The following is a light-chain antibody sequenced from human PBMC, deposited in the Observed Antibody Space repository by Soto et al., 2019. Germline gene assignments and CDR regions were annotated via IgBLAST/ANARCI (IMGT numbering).Light chain of an antibody. V-gene: IGKV3-20*01. Sequence: EIVLTQSPGTLSLSPGDRAALSCRTTQILNGGSLAWYQVKPGQAPRLLTYDSSIRAAGVPNRFSGSGSGTDFTLTISRLETEDFAVYYCQLYGSSPELTFGGGTKVDIK. J-gene: IGKJ4*01. CDR3: QLYGSSPELT. CDR1: QILNGGS. CDR2: DSS.